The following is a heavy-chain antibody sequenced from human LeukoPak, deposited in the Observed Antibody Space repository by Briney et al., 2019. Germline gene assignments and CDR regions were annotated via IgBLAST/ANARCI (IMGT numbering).Heavy chain of an antibody. D-gene: IGHD2-15*01. CDR2: INLNSGGT. V-gene: IGHV1-2*02. J-gene: IGHJ4*01. CDR1: GYTFTAYY. CDR3: ARDAGYCTVGSCRYFYH. Sequence: ASVKVSCRASGYTFTAYYMHGVRQAPGQGLEWMGWINLNSGGTNFAQRFQGRVTMTRDTSTSTAYMDLSRLISDDTAVYYCARDAGYCTVGSCRYFYHWGHGALFTVSS.